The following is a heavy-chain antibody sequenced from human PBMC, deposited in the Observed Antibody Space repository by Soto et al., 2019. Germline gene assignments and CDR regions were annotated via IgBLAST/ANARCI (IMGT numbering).Heavy chain of an antibody. Sequence: QVQLVQSGAEVKKPGDSVKVSCKTSGYTFTDYYMHWVRQAPGQGFEWVGGINPKSGGPKYVPKFQGRVTVTRDTSTSTAYMELNGLTSDDTAVYYCASEDCRNTNCLKGFDYWGQGTLVTVSS. V-gene: IGHV1-2*02. CDR3: ASEDCRNTNCLKGFDY. CDR1: GYTFTDYY. CDR2: INPKSGGP. J-gene: IGHJ4*02. D-gene: IGHD2-15*01.